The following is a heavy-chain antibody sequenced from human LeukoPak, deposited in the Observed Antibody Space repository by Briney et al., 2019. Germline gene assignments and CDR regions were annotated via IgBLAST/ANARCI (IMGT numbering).Heavy chain of an antibody. D-gene: IGHD3-10*01. Sequence: GGSLRLSCAASAFTFSSYGMNWVRQAPGKGLEWVSYISDTGFTIYYADSVKGRFTISRDNAKNSLFLQMNNLRAEDTAVYYCARRIMVRGVIDYYYGMDVWGQGTTVTVSS. CDR2: ISDTGFTI. J-gene: IGHJ6*02. CDR3: ARRIMVRGVIDYYYGMDV. CDR1: AFTFSSYG. V-gene: IGHV3-48*04.